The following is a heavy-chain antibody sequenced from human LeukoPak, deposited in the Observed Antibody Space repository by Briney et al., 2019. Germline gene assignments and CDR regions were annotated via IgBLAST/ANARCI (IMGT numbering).Heavy chain of an antibody. Sequence: VSVKVSCKVSGYTLTGLSMNWVRQAPGKGLEWMGGFDPEDGETIYAQKFQGRVTMTEDTSTDTAYMELSSLRSEDTAVYYCATSYYYDSSDYYRIDYWGQGTLVTVSS. CDR1: GYTLTGLS. D-gene: IGHD3-22*01. CDR2: FDPEDGET. J-gene: IGHJ4*02. V-gene: IGHV1-24*01. CDR3: ATSYYYDSSDYYRIDY.